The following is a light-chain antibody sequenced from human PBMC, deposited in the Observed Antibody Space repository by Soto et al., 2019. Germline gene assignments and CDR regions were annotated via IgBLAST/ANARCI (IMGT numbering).Light chain of an antibody. J-gene: IGLJ2*01. CDR1: TSDVGGYNY. CDR2: EVS. V-gene: IGLV2-14*01. CDR3: SSYTSSSTLV. Sequence: QSALTQPVSVSGSPGQSITISCTRTTSDVGGYNYVSWYQQLPDKAPKLMIFEVSNRPSGVSIRFSGSKSGNTASLTISGLQAEDEATYYCSSYTSSSTLVFGGGTQLTVL.